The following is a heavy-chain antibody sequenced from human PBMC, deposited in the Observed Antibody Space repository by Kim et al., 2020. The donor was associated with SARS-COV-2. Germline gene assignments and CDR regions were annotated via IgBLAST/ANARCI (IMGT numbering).Heavy chain of an antibody. V-gene: IGHV1-3*01. D-gene: IGHD5-12*01. CDR3: ARDGGSEMATIPGGEYFQH. J-gene: IGHJ1*01. Sequence: ASVKVSCKASGYTFTSYAMHWVRQAPGQRLEWMGWINAGNGNTKYSQKFQGRVTITRDTSASTAYMELSSLRSEDTAVYYCARDGGSEMATIPGGEYFQHWGQGTLVTVSS. CDR1: GYTFTSYA. CDR2: INAGNGNT.